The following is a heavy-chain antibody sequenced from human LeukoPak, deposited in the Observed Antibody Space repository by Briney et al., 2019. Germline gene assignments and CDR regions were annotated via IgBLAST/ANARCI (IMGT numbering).Heavy chain of an antibody. D-gene: IGHD6-6*01. Sequence: GGSLRLSCAASGFTFSSYGMHWVRQAPGKGLEWVAVISYDGSNKYYADSVKGRFTISRDNSKNTLYLQMNSLRAEDTAVYYCANPGVYSSSSGLMDVWGQGTTVTVSS. CDR1: GFTFSSYG. V-gene: IGHV3-30*18. CDR2: ISYDGSNK. CDR3: ANPGVYSSSSGLMDV. J-gene: IGHJ6*02.